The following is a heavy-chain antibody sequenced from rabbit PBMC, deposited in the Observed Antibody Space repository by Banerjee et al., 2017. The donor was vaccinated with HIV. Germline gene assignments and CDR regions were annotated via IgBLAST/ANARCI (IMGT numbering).Heavy chain of an antibody. CDR3: ARDLAGVIGWNFNL. V-gene: IGHV1S43*01. Sequence: QEQLEESGGDLVKPEGSLTLTCTASAFSFSNKYVMCWVRQAPGKGLELIACIYTSSGSTWYASWVNGRFTISSDSAQNTVDLQMNSLTAADTATYFCARDLAGVIGWNFNLWGPGTLVTVS. CDR1: AFSFSNKYV. D-gene: IGHD4-1*01. CDR2: IYTSSGST. J-gene: IGHJ4*01.